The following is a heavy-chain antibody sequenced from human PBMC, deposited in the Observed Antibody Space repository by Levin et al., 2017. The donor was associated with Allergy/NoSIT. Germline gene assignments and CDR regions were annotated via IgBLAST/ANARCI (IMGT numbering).Heavy chain of an antibody. D-gene: IGHD3-10*01. CDR1: GFTFSSYA. CDR3: SKGPFRGTYYFDN. J-gene: IGHJ4*02. CDR2: VSYNTDST. V-gene: IGHV3-23*01. Sequence: SCAASGFTFSSYAMSWVRQAPGRGLEWVSGVSYNTDSTYYADSVKGRFTISRDNSKNTLYLQMNSLRADDTAVYYCSKGPFRGTYYFDNWGQGTLVTVSS.